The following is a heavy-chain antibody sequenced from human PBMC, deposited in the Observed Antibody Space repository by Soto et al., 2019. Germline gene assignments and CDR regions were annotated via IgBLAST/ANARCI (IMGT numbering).Heavy chain of an antibody. V-gene: IGHV4-34*01. Sequence: SETLSLTCAVYGGSFSGYYWSWIRQPPGKGLEWIGEINHSGSTNYNPSLKSRVTISVDTSKNQFSLKLSSVTAADTAVYYCARTAPPYYGMDVWGQGTTVTVSS. CDR1: GGSFSGYY. CDR3: ARTAPPYYGMDV. J-gene: IGHJ6*02. D-gene: IGHD6-6*01. CDR2: INHSGST.